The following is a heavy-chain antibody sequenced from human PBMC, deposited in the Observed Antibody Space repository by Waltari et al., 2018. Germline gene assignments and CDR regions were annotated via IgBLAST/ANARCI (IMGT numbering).Heavy chain of an antibody. J-gene: IGHJ4*01. CDR3: AKDNRAPISGSPTYYFDH. Sequence: LESGGAMVQSGGSLRLSCSVSGFTCSNFSTAWVRRAPGKELFFVSGISEGWRSTLYTDSVRGRFTITRDNTRNTLYLEMNSLRVEDAAIYYCAKDNRAPISGSPTYYFDHWGHGTVVTVSP. D-gene: IGHD3-10*01. CDR1: GFTCSNFS. CDR2: ISEGWRST. V-gene: IGHV3-23*01.